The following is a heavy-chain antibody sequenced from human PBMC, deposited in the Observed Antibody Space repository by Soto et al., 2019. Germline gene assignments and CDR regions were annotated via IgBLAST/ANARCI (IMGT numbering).Heavy chain of an antibody. V-gene: IGHV3-48*03. J-gene: IGHJ4*02. CDR3: ANGGYYYDSSGYYYFDY. D-gene: IGHD3-22*01. CDR1: GLTFSSYE. CDR2: IISSGSSL. Sequence: GGSLRLSCAASGLTFSSYEMNWVRQAPGKGREWVSYIISSGSSLYYADSVKGRFTISRDNGKNSPXXXXXXXRAEDTAVYYCANGGYYYDSSGYYYFDYWGQGTLVTVSS.